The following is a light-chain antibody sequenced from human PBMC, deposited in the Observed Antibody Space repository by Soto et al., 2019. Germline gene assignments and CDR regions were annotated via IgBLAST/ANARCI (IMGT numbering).Light chain of an antibody. V-gene: IGKV1-5*03. CDR1: QTISSW. J-gene: IGKJ1*01. CDR3: QHYNSYSEA. CDR2: KAS. Sequence: DIQMTQSPCTLSGSVLDRVTITFRASQTISSWLAWYQQKPGKAPKLLIYKASTLKSGVPSRFSGSGSGTEFTLTISSLQPDDFATYYCQHYNSYSEAFGQGTKVDIK.